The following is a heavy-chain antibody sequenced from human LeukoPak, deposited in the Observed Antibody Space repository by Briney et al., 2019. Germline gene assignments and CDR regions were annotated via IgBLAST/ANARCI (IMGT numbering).Heavy chain of an antibody. CDR2: INPNSGGT. V-gene: IGHV1-2*02. CDR1: GYTFTGYY. CDR3: ARGPLRYCSGGSCSPFDY. J-gene: IGHJ4*02. Sequence: ASVKVSCKASGYTFTGYYMHWVRQAPGQGLEWMGWINPNSGGTNYAQKFQGRVTMTRDTSISTAYMELSRLRSDDTAVYYCARGPLRYCSGGSCSPFDYWGQGTLVTVSS. D-gene: IGHD2-15*01.